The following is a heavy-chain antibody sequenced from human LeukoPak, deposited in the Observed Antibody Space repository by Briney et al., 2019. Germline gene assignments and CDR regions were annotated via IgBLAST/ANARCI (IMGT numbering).Heavy chain of an antibody. CDR2: IWYDGSNK. J-gene: IGHJ6*02. D-gene: IGHD1-26*01. CDR3: ARGQWELPTPYYYYGMDV. CDR1: GFTFSSYA. Sequence: GGSLRLSCAASGFTFSSYATSWVRQAPGKGLEWVAVIWYDGSNKYYADSVKGRFTISRDNSKNTLYLQMNSLRAEDTAVYYCARGQWELPTPYYYYGMDVWGQGTTVTVSS. V-gene: IGHV3-33*08.